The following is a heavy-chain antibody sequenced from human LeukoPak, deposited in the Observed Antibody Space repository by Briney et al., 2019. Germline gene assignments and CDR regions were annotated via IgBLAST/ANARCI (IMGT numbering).Heavy chain of an antibody. D-gene: IGHD6-19*01. J-gene: IGHJ3*02. CDR3: ACMAGDRPDAFDI. V-gene: IGHV4-59*08. Sequence: SETLSLTCAVYGGSFSGYYWSWIRQPPGKGLEWIGYIYYSGSTNYNPSLKSRVTISVDTSKNQFSLKLSSVTAADTAVYYCACMAGDRPDAFDIWGQGTMVTVSS. CDR2: IYYSGST. CDR1: GGSFSGYY.